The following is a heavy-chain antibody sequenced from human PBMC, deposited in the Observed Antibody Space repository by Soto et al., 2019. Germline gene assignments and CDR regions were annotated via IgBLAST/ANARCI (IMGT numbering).Heavy chain of an antibody. V-gene: IGHV1-3*01. CDR1: GYTFTSYA. CDR2: INAGNGNT. D-gene: IGHD2-2*01. J-gene: IGHJ4*02. CDR3: TFAPNWTYQLTRY. Sequence: ASVKVSCKASGYTFTSYAMHWVRQAPGQRLEWMGWINAGNGNTKYSQKFQGRVTITRDTSATTAYLALSGLKSEDTAVYYCTFAPNWTYQLTRYWGRGTLVTVSS.